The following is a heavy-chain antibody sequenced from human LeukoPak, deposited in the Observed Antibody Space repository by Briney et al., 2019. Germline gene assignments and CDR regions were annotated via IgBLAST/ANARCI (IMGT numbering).Heavy chain of an antibody. CDR3: ARHSDLTRRTYYFDY. J-gene: IGHJ4*02. CDR1: GGSISSYY. V-gene: IGHV4-59*08. Sequence: KPSETLSLTCTVSGGSISSYYWSWIRQPPGKGLEWIGYIYYSGSTNYNPSLKSRVTISVDTSKNQFSLKLSSVTAADTAVYYCARHSDLTRRTYYFDYWGQGTLVTVSS. D-gene: IGHD2-2*01. CDR2: IYYSGST.